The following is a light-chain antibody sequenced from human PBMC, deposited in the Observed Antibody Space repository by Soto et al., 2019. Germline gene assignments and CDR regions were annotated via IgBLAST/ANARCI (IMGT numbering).Light chain of an antibody. V-gene: IGKV3-15*01. J-gene: IGKJ1*01. CDR3: QQYKNWPRT. CDR1: QSVSCN. CDR2: GAS. Sequence: EVVLTQSPDSLSVSQGLRATLSCWASQSVSCNLAWYQQKLSQAPTLLIYGASTRATGIPARFSGSGSGTEFTLTISSLQSEDFAIYYCQQYKNWPRTFGQGTKVDIK.